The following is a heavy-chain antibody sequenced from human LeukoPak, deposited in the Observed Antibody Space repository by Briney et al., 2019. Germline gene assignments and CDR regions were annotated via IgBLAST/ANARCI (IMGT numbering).Heavy chain of an antibody. Sequence: PGGSLRLSSAASGFXFTDVWMSWVRQTPGKGLEWVGRIISKSGGGTTDYAAPVKGRFTISRDDSKNMLYLQMNSLKAEDTAVYYCATHSNVWLLGNWGQGTLVTVSS. CDR3: ATHSNVWLLGN. CDR2: IISKSGGGTT. D-gene: IGHD6-19*01. CDR1: GFXFTDVW. J-gene: IGHJ4*02. V-gene: IGHV3-15*01.